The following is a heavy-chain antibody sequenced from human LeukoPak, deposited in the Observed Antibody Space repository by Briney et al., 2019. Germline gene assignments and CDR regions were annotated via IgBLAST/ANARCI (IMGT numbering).Heavy chain of an antibody. Sequence: GGSLRLSCAASGFTFSSYGMHRVRQAPGKGLEWVAVISYDGSNKYYADSVKGRFTISRDNSKNTLYLQMNSLRAEDTAVYYCAKAIIVPQRLYSGSYGPFDIWGQGTMVTVSS. D-gene: IGHD1-26*01. CDR3: AKAIIVPQRLYSGSYGPFDI. CDR1: GFTFSSYG. CDR2: ISYDGSNK. V-gene: IGHV3-30*18. J-gene: IGHJ3*02.